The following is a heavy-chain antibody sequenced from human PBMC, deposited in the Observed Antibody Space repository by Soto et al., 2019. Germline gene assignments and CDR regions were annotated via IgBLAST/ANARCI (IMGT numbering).Heavy chain of an antibody. CDR3: ARQGELWFGELLGVSTDY. V-gene: IGHV5-51*01. CDR1: GYSFTSYW. Sequence: GESLKISCKGSGYSFTSYWIGWVRQMPGKGLEWMGIIYPGDSDTRYSPSFQGQVTISADKSISTAYLQWSSLKASDTAMYYCARQGELWFGELLGVSTDYRGQGTLVTVSS. D-gene: IGHD3-10*01. CDR2: IYPGDSDT. J-gene: IGHJ4*02.